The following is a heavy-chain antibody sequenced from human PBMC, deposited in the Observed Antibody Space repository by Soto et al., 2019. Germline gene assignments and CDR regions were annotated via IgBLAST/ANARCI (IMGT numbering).Heavy chain of an antibody. CDR3: ARGYQNARSPRWELLRGDFGY. CDR1: GGSFSGYY. J-gene: IGHJ4*02. Sequence: QVQLQQWGAGLLKPSETLSLTCAVYGGSFSGYYWSWIRQPPGKGLEWIGEINHSGSTNYNPSLKSRVTISVDPSKNQFSLKLSSVTAADTAVYYCARGYQNARSPRWELLRGDFGYWGQGTLVTVSS. D-gene: IGHD1-26*01. V-gene: IGHV4-34*01. CDR2: INHSGST.